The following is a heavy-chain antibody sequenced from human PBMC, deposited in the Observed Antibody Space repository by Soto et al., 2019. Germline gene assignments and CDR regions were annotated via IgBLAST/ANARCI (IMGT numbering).Heavy chain of an antibody. CDR2: ISSDVVNY. CDR1: GFTLSSFA. CDR3: ARGGAWTPEGLGY. J-gene: IGHJ4*02. V-gene: IGHV3-30-3*01. Sequence: QVQLVESGGGVIQTGRSLRLSCAASGFTLSSFAMHWVRQAPGKGLEWLAVISSDVVNYYYAESVKGRFTISRDNSKNTLYLQMNSLRNEDTAVYYCARGGAWTPEGLGYWGQGTMVTVSS. D-gene: IGHD2-15*01.